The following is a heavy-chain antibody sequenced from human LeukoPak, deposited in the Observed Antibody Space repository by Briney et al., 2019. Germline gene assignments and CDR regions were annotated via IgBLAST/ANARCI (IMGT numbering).Heavy chain of an antibody. Sequence: ASVKVSCKASGYTFTSYYMHWVRQAPGQGLEWMGIINPSGGSTSYAQKFQGRATMTRDTSTSTVYMELSSLRSEDTAVYYCATPAVAGTSFFDYWGQGTLVTVSS. CDR2: INPSGGST. V-gene: IGHV1-46*03. J-gene: IGHJ4*02. CDR3: ATPAVAGTSFFDY. CDR1: GYTFTSYY. D-gene: IGHD6-19*01.